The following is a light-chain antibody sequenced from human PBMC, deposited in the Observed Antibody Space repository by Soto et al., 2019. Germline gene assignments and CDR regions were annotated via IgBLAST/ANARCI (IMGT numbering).Light chain of an antibody. CDR3: MQALQSPWT. Sequence: DIVMTQSPLSLPVTPGEPASISCRSSQSLLHSNGYNYLDWYLQKPGQSPQLLIYLGSNRASGVPDRFSGSGSGTDFTLKISRVEAEDVGVYYRMQALQSPWTLAQGTKVDIK. CDR2: LGS. J-gene: IGKJ1*01. CDR1: QSLLHSNGYNY. V-gene: IGKV2-28*01.